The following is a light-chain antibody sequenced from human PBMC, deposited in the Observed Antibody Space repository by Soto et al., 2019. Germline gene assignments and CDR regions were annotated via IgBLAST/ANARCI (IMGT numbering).Light chain of an antibody. Sequence: EIVMTQSPATLSVSRGERATLSCRASQSVSSDLAWYQQKPGQAPRLLIYGASTRATGIPARFSGSGSGTEFTLTISSLQSEYFAVYYCQQYNNWPPYTFGQGTKLEIK. V-gene: IGKV3-15*01. CDR2: GAS. CDR1: QSVSSD. CDR3: QQYNNWPPYT. J-gene: IGKJ2*01.